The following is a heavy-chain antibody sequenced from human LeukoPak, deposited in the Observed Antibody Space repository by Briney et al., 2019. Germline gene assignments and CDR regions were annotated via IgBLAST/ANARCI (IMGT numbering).Heavy chain of an antibody. Sequence: PGGPLRLSCAASGFTFSSYAMSWVRQAPGKGPEWVSAISGSGGSTYYADSVKGRFTISRDNSKNTLYLQMNSLRAEDTAVYYCASTYYYDSSGYYWGQGTLVTVSS. D-gene: IGHD3-22*01. CDR2: ISGSGGST. V-gene: IGHV3-23*01. CDR1: GFTFSSYA. CDR3: ASTYYYDSSGYY. J-gene: IGHJ4*02.